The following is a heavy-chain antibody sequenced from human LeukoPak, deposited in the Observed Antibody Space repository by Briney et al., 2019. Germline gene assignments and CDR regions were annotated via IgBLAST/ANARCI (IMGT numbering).Heavy chain of an antibody. CDR1: GFTVSSNY. D-gene: IGHD3-10*01. Sequence: GSLRLSCAASGFTVSSNYMSWVRQAPGKGLEWVSVIYSGGSTYYADSVKGRFTISRHNSKNTLYLQMNSLRAEDTAVYYCARAMVRGVIQYYGMDVWGQGTTVTVS. V-gene: IGHV3-53*04. J-gene: IGHJ6*02. CDR3: ARAMVRGVIQYYGMDV. CDR2: IYSGGST.